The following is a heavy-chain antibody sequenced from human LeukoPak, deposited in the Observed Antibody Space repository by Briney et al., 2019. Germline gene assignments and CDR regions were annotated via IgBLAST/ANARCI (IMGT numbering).Heavy chain of an antibody. Sequence: GGSLRLSCAASGFTFSSYSMNWVRQAPGKELEWVSYIRSSGSPIYYADSVRGRFTISRDNAKNSLYLQMNSLRDEDTAVYYCVRDPDALDFWGQGTPVTVSS. CDR1: GFTFSSYS. CDR3: VRDPDALDF. CDR2: IRSSGSPI. V-gene: IGHV3-48*02. J-gene: IGHJ4*02.